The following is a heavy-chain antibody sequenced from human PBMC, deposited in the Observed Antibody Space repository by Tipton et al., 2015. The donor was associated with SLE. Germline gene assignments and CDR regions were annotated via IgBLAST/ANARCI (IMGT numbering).Heavy chain of an antibody. CDR2: LHYSGSV. V-gene: IGHV4-59*11. Sequence: TLSLTCSVSDGSISGHYWSWIRQPPGKELEWIGFLHYSGSVNYNPSLKSRVTISSDMSKNQFFLNLRSVTAADTAVYYCARAIGANYFNLWGQGNLVTVSS. J-gene: IGHJ4*02. D-gene: IGHD3-16*01. CDR3: ARAIGANYFNL. CDR1: DGSISGHY.